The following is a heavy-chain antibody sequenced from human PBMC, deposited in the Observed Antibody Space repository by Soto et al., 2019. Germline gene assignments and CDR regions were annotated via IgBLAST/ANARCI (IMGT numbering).Heavy chain of an antibody. Sequence: GASVKVSCKASGGTFSSYAISWVRQAPGQGLEWMGGIIPIFGTANYAQKFQGRVTITADESTSTAYMELSSLRSEDTAVYYCARDLYYDSSGYYLDYWGQGTLVTVSS. CDR1: GGTFSSYA. J-gene: IGHJ4*02. V-gene: IGHV1-69*13. D-gene: IGHD3-22*01. CDR2: IIPIFGTA. CDR3: ARDLYYDSSGYYLDY.